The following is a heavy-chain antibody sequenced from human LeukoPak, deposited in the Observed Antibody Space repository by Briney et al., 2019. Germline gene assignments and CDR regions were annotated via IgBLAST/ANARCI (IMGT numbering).Heavy chain of an antibody. V-gene: IGHV4-34*01. Sequence: SETLSLTCAVYGGSFSGYYWSWIRQPPGKGLEWIGEINHSGSTYYNPSPKSRVTISVDTSKNQFSLRVSSVTAADTAVYYCARHFSGSYAAWFDPWGQGTLVTVSS. J-gene: IGHJ5*02. CDR3: ARHFSGSYAAWFDP. CDR2: INHSGST. D-gene: IGHD1-26*01. CDR1: GGSFSGYY.